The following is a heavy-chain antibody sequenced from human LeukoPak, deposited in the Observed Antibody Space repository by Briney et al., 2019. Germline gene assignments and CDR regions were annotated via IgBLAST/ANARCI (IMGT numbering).Heavy chain of an antibody. J-gene: IGHJ4*02. Sequence: ASVKVSCKASGGTFSSYAISWVRQAPGQGLEWMGWISTYDGNTNYAQKVQGRVTMTTDSSTSTAYMELRTLRSDDTAVYYCAKMGASSGYSPIDYWGQGTLVTVSS. CDR2: ISTYDGNT. V-gene: IGHV1-18*01. D-gene: IGHD3-22*01. CDR1: GGTFSSYA. CDR3: AKMGASSGYSPIDY.